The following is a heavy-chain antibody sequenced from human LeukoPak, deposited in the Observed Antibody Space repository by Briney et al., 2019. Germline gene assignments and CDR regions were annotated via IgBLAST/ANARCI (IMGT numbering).Heavy chain of an antibody. J-gene: IGHJ5*02. CDR1: GGTFSSYA. CDR2: IIPILGIA. V-gene: IGHV1-69*04. D-gene: IGHD4-23*01. CDR3: ARTPGGNSRAWFDP. Sequence: SVKVSCKAYGGTFSSYAISWMRQAPGQGLEWMGRIIPILGIANYAQKFQGRVTITADKSTSTAYMELSSLRSEDTAVYYCARTPGGNSRAWFDPWGQGTLVTVSS.